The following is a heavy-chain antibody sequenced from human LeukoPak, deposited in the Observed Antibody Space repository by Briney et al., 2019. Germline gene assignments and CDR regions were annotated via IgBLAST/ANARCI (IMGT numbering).Heavy chain of an antibody. D-gene: IGHD3-22*01. CDR2: ISASGYST. CDR3: ARGQNYYDSSAFDI. J-gene: IGHJ3*02. CDR1: GFTFSSFD. Sequence: PGGSLRLSCAVSGFTFSSFDMSWVRQAPGKGLEWVSHISASGYSTYYADSVKGRFTISRDNAKNSLYLQMNSLRAEDTAVYYCARGQNYYDSSAFDIWGQGTMVTVSS. V-gene: IGHV3-23*01.